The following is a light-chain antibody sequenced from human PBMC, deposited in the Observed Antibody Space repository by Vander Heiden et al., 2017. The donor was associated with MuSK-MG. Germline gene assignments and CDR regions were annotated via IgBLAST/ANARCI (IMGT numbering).Light chain of an antibody. CDR1: QSVSSSY. J-gene: IGKJ1*01. CDR3: QQDGSSPWT. V-gene: IGKV3-20*01. Sequence: EIVLTQSPGTLSLSPGERASLSCRASQSVSSSYLAWYQQKPGQAPRLFIFGASSSATGIPDRFSGSGSGTDFTLTITRLEPEDFAVYYCQQDGSSPWTFGPGTKVEIK. CDR2: GAS.